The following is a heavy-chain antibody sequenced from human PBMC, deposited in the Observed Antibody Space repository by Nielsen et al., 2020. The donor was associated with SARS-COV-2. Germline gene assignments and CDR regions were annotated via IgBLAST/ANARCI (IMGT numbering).Heavy chain of an antibody. CDR3: ARDAFDI. CDR1: GDSVSSGFYY. J-gene: IGHJ3*02. CDR2: IYYSGST. V-gene: IGHV4-39*07. Sequence: SETLSLTCTVSGDSVSSGFYYWSWIRQPPGKGLEWIGSIYYSGSTYYNPSLKSRVTISVDTSKNQFSLKLSSVTAADTAVYYCARDAFDIWGQGTMVTVSS.